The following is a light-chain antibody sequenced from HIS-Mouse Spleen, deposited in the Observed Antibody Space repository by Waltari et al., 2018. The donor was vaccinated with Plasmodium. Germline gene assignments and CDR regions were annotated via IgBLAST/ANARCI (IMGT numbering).Light chain of an antibody. Sequence: DIVMTQSPATLSVSPGESATLPGRASQSVSSNLAWYQQKPGQAPRLLIYGASTRATGIPARFSGSGSGTEFTLTISSLQSEDFAVYYCQQYNNWSFTFGPGTKVDIK. CDR2: GAS. CDR1: QSVSSN. J-gene: IGKJ3*01. CDR3: QQYNNWSFT. V-gene: IGKV3-15*01.